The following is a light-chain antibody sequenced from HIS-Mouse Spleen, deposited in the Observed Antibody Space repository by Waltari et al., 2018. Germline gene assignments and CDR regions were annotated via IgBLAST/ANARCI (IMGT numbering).Light chain of an antibody. CDR1: SSAVGSYNL. V-gene: IGLV2-23*01. CDR3: CSYAGSSTWV. J-gene: IGLJ3*02. Sequence: QSALTQPASVSGSPGPSIPTSCTGTSSAVGSYNLVSWYQQHPGKAPNLMIYEGSKRPSGVSNRFSGSKSGNTASLTISGLQAEDEADYYCCSYAGSSTWVFGGGTKLTVL. CDR2: EGS.